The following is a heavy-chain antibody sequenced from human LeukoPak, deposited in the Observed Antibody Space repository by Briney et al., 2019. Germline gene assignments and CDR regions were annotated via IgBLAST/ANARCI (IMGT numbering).Heavy chain of an antibody. CDR2: ISGNSNSI. V-gene: IGHV3-21*01. Sequence: SGGSLRLSCAVSGFTFSHYSMNWVRQAPGKGLEWVSSISGNSNSIYYADSVKGRFTVSRDNAKNSLFLRMNSLRVEDTAVYYCARDPFDIWGQGTMVTVSS. J-gene: IGHJ3*02. CDR3: ARDPFDI. CDR1: GFTFSHYS.